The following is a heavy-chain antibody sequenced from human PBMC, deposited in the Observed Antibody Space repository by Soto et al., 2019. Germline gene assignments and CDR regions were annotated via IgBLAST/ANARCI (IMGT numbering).Heavy chain of an antibody. D-gene: IGHD3-10*01. CDR1: GFIISSNN. CDR2: IYSGDST. J-gene: IGHJ6*02. CDR3: ARNKPGNYGMDV. Sequence: GGSQRLSCAASGFIISSNNMNWVRQAPGKGLEWVSIIYSGDSTSYAGSVKGRFTISRDNSKNTVFLQMNSLRAEDTAVYYCARNKPGNYGMDVWGRGTTVTVSS. V-gene: IGHV3-53*01.